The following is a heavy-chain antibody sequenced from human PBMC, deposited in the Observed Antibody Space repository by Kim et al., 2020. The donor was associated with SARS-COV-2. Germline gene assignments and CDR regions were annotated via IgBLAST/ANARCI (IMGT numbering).Heavy chain of an antibody. CDR3: ARDRRNYYDSSGPDDAFDI. Sequence: GGSLRLSCAASGFTFSSYAMHWVRQAPGKGLEWVAVISYDGSNKYYADSVKGRFTISRDNSKNTLYLQMNSLRAEDTAVYYCARDRRNYYDSSGPDDAFDIWGQGTMVTVSS. J-gene: IGHJ3*02. CDR1: GFTFSSYA. V-gene: IGHV3-30-3*01. D-gene: IGHD3-22*01. CDR2: ISYDGSNK.